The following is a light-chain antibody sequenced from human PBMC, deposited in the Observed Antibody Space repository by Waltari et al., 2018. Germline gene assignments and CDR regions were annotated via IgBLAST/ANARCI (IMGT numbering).Light chain of an antibody. J-gene: IGKJ1*01. CDR1: QDINSA. V-gene: IGKV1-12*01. CDR3: QQGNTFPPT. Sequence: EIQMTQSPSSVSASVGDRVTITCRATQDINSALAWYQQKPGQAPNLLIYAVSSLQSGVPSRFSGSGSRTHFTLTISSLQPEDVATYYCQQGNTFPPTFGLGTRVQI. CDR2: AVS.